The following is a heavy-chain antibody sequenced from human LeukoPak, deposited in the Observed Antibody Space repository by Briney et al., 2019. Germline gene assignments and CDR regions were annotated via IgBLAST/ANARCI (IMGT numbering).Heavy chain of an antibody. CDR1: GFTFSIYA. Sequence: GGSLRLSCAASGFTFSIYAMHWVRQAPGKGLEWVSTIRTGGGATNYADSVKSRFTISRDNSKSTLYLQMSSLRAEDTATYYCSRDPNGDYVGAFDFWGQGTLVTVSS. J-gene: IGHJ3*01. V-gene: IGHV3-23*01. CDR2: IRTGGGAT. D-gene: IGHD4-17*01. CDR3: SRDPNGDYVGAFDF.